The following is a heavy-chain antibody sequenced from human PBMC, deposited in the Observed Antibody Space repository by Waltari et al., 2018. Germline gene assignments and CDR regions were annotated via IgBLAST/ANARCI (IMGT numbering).Heavy chain of an antibody. J-gene: IGHJ4*02. CDR3: ATEYRSGRYFDY. CDR1: GDSISSRKYY. Sequence: HVQLQEAGPGRVKPSETLSLTCNVSGDSISSRKYYWIWIRQSAGRGFEWIGRVYFSGNTFYNPSLRGRVTMSVDTSKNEFSLNLSSVIAADTAVYYCATEYRSGRYFDYWGQGTLVTVSS. CDR2: VYFSGNT. V-gene: IGHV4-61*02. D-gene: IGHD1-26*01.